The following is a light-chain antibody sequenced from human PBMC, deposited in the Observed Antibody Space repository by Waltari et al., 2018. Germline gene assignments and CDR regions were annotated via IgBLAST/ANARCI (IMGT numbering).Light chain of an antibody. Sequence: EIVLTQSPGPLSLSPGERATPSCRASQAVSRFLAWYQQKPGQAPRLLIYDTSTRATGIPDRFSGSGSGTDFSLTISRLEPEDFAVYYCQKYGSLPATFGQGTKVEIK. V-gene: IGKV3-20*01. CDR2: DTS. CDR1: QAVSRF. CDR3: QKYGSLPAT. J-gene: IGKJ1*01.